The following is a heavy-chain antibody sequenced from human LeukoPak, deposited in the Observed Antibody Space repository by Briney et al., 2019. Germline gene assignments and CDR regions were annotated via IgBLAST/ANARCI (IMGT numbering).Heavy chain of an antibody. J-gene: IGHJ4*02. Sequence: GGSLRLSCAASGFTFSNYWMSWVRQAPGKGLEWVASIKQYGRDKYYVDSVKGRFTISRDNAENSLYLQMNSLRAEDTAVYYCARYTQTPGDWGQGTLVTVSS. CDR3: ARYTQTPGD. V-gene: IGHV3-7*04. CDR2: IKQYGRDK. D-gene: IGHD7-27*01. CDR1: GFTFSNYW.